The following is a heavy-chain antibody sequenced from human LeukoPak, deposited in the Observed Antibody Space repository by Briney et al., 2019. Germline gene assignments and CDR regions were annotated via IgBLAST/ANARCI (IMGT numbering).Heavy chain of an antibody. CDR3: ARELVGGSYYYYYYMDV. V-gene: IGHV4-59*12. CDR1: GGSISSYY. J-gene: IGHJ6*03. D-gene: IGHD1-26*01. CDR2: IYYSGST. Sequence: SETLSLTCTVSGGSISSYYWSWIRQPPGKGLEWIGYIYYSGSTNYNPSLKSRVTISVDTSKNQFSLKLSSVTAADTAVYYCARELVGGSYYYYYYMDVWGKGTTVTVSS.